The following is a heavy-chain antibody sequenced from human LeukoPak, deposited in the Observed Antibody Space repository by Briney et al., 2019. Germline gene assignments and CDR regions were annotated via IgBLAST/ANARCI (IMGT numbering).Heavy chain of an antibody. J-gene: IGHJ4*02. CDR3: ARDAPNYYFDY. Sequence: PGGSLRLSCAASGFTFSSYAMHWVRQAPGKGPEWVALISYDGTNKNYADSMKGRLTISRDNSKNTLFVQIDSRRPEDTAVYYRARDAPNYYFDYWGQGTLVTVSS. V-gene: IGHV3-30-3*01. CDR1: GFTFSSYA. CDR2: ISYDGTNK.